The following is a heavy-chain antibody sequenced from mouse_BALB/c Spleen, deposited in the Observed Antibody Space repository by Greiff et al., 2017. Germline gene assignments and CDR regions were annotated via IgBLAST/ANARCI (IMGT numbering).Heavy chain of an antibody. Sequence: LVESGAELVRPGTSVKVSCKASGYAFTNYLIEWVKQRPGQGLEWIGVINPGSGGTNYNEKFKGKATLTADKSSSTAYMQLSSLTSDDSAVYFCARRGYEGAYWGQGTLVTVSA. V-gene: IGHV1-54*03. CDR1: GYAFTNYL. CDR2: INPGSGGT. J-gene: IGHJ3*01. CDR3: ARRGYEGAY. D-gene: IGHD2-3*01.